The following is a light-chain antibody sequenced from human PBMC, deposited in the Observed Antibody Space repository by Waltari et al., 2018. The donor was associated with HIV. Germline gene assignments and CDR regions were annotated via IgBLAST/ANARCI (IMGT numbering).Light chain of an antibody. CDR2: DVN. Sequence: QSALTQPPSVSGSPGQSVSISCSGTTSDVGFYDYVSWYQQYPGKAPKLIIFDVNQRPSGVPERFSGSKSGNTASLTISGLQTEEEADYFCCAYAAGHVSYVFGNGTAVAVL. CDR3: CAYAAGHVSYV. CDR1: TSDVGFYDY. V-gene: IGLV2-11*01. J-gene: IGLJ1*01.